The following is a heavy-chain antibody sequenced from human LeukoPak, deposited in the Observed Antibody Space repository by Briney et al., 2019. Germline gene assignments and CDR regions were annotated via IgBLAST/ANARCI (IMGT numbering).Heavy chain of an antibody. Sequence: GGSLRLSCAASGFTFSSYATSWVRQAPGKGLEWVSAISGSGGSTYYADSVKSRFTISRDNSKNTLYLQMNSLRAEDTAVYYCAKDKYSYGPKDYWGQGTLVTVSS. CDR2: ISGSGGST. J-gene: IGHJ4*02. V-gene: IGHV3-23*01. D-gene: IGHD5-18*01. CDR1: GFTFSSYA. CDR3: AKDKYSYGPKDY.